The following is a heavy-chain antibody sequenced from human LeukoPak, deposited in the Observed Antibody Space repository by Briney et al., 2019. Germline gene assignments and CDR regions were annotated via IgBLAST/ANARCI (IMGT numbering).Heavy chain of an antibody. D-gene: IGHD6-13*01. J-gene: IGHJ4*02. V-gene: IGHV3-30-3*01. CDR3: AKAGSNPRGQQPRPAYYFDY. CDR1: GFTFNTYD. Sequence: GGSLRLSCAASGFTFNTYDMHWVRQAPGKGLEWVALISYDGGDEYYADSVKGRFTISRDNSKNTLYLQMNSLRAEDTAVYYCAKAGSNPRGQQPRPAYYFDYWGQGTLVTVSS. CDR2: ISYDGGDE.